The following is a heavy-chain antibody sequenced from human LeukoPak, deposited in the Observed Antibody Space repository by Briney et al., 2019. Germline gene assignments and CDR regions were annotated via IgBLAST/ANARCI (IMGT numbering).Heavy chain of an antibody. V-gene: IGHV4-59*01. CDR2: IYNSGST. CDR1: GGSISSYY. CDR3: ARSEYSSSSGGLPYYFDY. Sequence: SETLSLTCTVSGGSISSYYWSWIRQPPGKGLEWIGYIYNSGSTNHNPSLRSRVTISVDTSKNQFSLKLSSVTAADTAVYYCARSEYSSSSGGLPYYFDYWGQGTLVTVSS. J-gene: IGHJ4*02. D-gene: IGHD6-6*01.